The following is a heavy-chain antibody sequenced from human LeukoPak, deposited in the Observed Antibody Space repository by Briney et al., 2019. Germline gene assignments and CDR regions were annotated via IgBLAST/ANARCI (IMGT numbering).Heavy chain of an antibody. CDR2: IYYSGST. Sequence: SETLSLTCTVSGXSISSSSYYWGWIRQPPGKGLEWIGSIYYSGSTYYNPSLKSRVTISVDTSKNQFSLKLSSVTAADTAVYYCARTSTVTYHFDYWGQGTLVTVSS. CDR3: ARTSTVTYHFDY. CDR1: GXSISSSSYY. J-gene: IGHJ4*02. D-gene: IGHD4-17*01. V-gene: IGHV4-39*01.